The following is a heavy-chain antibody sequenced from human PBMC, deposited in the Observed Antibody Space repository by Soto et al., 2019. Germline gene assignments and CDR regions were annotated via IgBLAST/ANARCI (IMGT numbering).Heavy chain of an antibody. V-gene: IGHV4-4*02. CDR2: VYRTGST. CDR3: ARARATIAAAAIFDC. CDR1: GGSISTSNW. Sequence: QVQLQESGPGLVKPSGTLSLTCAVSGGSISTSNWWSWVRQPPGKGLEWIGEVYRTGSTNYNPSLDSRLTISVDKSKTQCSLKLTSVAAADTAVYYGARARATIAAAAIFDCWGQGTLVTVSS. J-gene: IGHJ4*02. D-gene: IGHD6-13*01.